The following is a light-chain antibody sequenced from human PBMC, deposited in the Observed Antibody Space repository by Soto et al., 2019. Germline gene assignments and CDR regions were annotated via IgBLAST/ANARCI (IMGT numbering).Light chain of an antibody. V-gene: IGLV2-8*01. CDR3: SSYAAGNNLDVV. Sequence: QSVLTQPPSASGSRGQSVTISCTGTSSDVGYVSWYQQHPGKAPKLIIYEVTKRPSGVPDRFSGSKSGNTASLTVSGLQAEDECDYYCSSYAAGNNLDVVFGGGTKLTVL. J-gene: IGLJ2*01. CDR1: SSDVGY. CDR2: EVT.